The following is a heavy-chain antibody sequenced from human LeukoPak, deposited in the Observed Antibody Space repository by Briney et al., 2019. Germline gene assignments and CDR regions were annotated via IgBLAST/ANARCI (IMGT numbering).Heavy chain of an antibody. Sequence: LKISCKGSGYRFTSYWIGWVRPMPGKGLEWMGIIYPGDSDTRYSPSFQGQVTISADKSISTAYLQWSSLKASDTAMYYCARFTGYSSSWYDYWGQGTLVTVSS. D-gene: IGHD6-13*01. CDR2: IYPGDSDT. V-gene: IGHV5-51*01. J-gene: IGHJ4*02. CDR1: GYRFTSYW. CDR3: ARFTGYSSSWYDY.